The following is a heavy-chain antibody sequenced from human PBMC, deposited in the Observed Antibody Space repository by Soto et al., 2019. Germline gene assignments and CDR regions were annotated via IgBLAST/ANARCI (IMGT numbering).Heavy chain of an antibody. Sequence: GGSLRLSCAASGFTFSSYEMNWVRQAPGKGLEWVSYISSSGSTIYYADSVKGRFTISRDNAKNSLYLQMNSLRAEDTAVYYCASLSGNYYDSSGYSYYYYGMDVWGQGTTVTVSS. CDR3: ASLSGNYYDSSGYSYYYYGMDV. D-gene: IGHD3-22*01. J-gene: IGHJ6*02. V-gene: IGHV3-48*03. CDR1: GFTFSSYE. CDR2: ISSSGSTI.